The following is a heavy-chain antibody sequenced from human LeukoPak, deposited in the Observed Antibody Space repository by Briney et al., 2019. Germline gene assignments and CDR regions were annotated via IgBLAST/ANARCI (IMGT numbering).Heavy chain of an antibody. CDR3: AKDYHYNSSEYAFDI. CDR1: GFTFSTYG. Sequence: GGSLRLSCAASGFTFSTYGMNWVRQAPGKGLEWVSYISRSGSTKYYADSVKGRFTISRDNAKNSLYLQMNSLRAEDTAVYYCAKDYHYNSSEYAFDIWGQGTMVTVSS. J-gene: IGHJ3*02. D-gene: IGHD3-22*01. V-gene: IGHV3-48*04. CDR2: ISRSGSTK.